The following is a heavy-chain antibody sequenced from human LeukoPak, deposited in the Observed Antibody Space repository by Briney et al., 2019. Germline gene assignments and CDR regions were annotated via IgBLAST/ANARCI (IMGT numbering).Heavy chain of an antibody. J-gene: IGHJ4*02. CDR1: GGSISSGYY. CDR3: ASPPRGYYQHFDY. D-gene: IGHD1-26*01. CDR2: IYHSGST. Sequence: SETLSLTCTVSGGSISSGYYWGWIRQPPGKGLEWIGSIYHSGSTYYNPSLKSRVTISVDTSKNQFSLKLSSVTAADTAVYYCASPPRGYYQHFDYWGQGTLVTVSS. V-gene: IGHV4-38-2*02.